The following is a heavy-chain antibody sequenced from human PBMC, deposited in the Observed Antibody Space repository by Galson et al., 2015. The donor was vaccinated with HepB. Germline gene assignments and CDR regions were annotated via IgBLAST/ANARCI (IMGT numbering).Heavy chain of an antibody. CDR1: GYEFNKYG. D-gene: IGHD1-7*01. V-gene: IGHV1-18*04. J-gene: IGHJ6*02. CDR2: VSGYDGSA. CDR3: ARDSRLELHLNNYYSYGMDV. Sequence: SVTVSCKASGYEFNKYGLSWVRQAPGQGLEWMGWVSGYDGSANYAPKFQGRVTMTTEKSTGTAYMEMRSLRSDDTAVYYCARDSRLELHLNNYYSYGMDVWGQGTAVTVS.